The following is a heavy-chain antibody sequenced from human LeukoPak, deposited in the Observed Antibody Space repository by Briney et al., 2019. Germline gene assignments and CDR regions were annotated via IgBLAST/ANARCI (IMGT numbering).Heavy chain of an antibody. CDR2: IYTSGST. V-gene: IGHV4-61*02. J-gene: IGHJ4*02. CDR3: ARGFGYSYDLDY. D-gene: IGHD5-18*01. Sequence: PPETLSLTCTVSGGSISSGSYYWSWIRQPAGKGLEWIGRIYTSGSTNYNPSLKSRVTISVETSKNQFSLKLSSVTAADTAVYYCARGFGYSYDLDYWGQGTLVTVSS. CDR1: GGSISSGSYY.